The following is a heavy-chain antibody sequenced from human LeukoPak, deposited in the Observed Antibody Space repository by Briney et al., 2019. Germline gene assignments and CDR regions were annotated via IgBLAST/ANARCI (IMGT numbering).Heavy chain of an antibody. CDR3: ARELELRAPFDY. CDR2: INPNSGGT. J-gene: IGHJ4*02. V-gene: IGHV1-2*02. Sequence: ASVKVSCKASGYTFTGYYMHWVRQAPGQGLEWMGWINPNSGGTNYAQKFQGRVTMTRDTSISTAYMELSRLRSGDTAVYYCARELELRAPFDYWGQGALVTVSS. CDR1: GYTFTGYY. D-gene: IGHD1-7*01.